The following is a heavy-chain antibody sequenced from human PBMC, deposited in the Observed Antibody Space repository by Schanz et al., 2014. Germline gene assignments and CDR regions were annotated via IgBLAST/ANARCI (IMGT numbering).Heavy chain of an antibody. CDR2: INPSVGNT. V-gene: IGHV1-46*03. Sequence: QVQLVQSGAEVKKPGASVKVSCEASGYTFTSYYIHWFRQAPGQGLEWMGLINPSVGNTNYAQKFRGRVTMTRDTSTSTVYSELSNLRSEDTAVYFCARGPSTGAFDIWGQGTMVTVSS. CDR1: GYTFTSYY. J-gene: IGHJ3*02. CDR3: ARGPSTGAFDI.